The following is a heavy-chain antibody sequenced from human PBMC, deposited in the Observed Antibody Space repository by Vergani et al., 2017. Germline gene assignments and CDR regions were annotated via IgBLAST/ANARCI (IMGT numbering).Heavy chain of an antibody. CDR2: VNHVGST. V-gene: IGHV4-34*01. Sequence: QVQLQEWGAGLLKTSETLSLTCGVSGGSFSDYYWSWIRQAPGMGLEWIGEVNHVGSTNYNPSLKSRVSISVDTSKNQFSLQLTSVTAADSALYFCASIARAATRRNPPADYWGEGILFTVSS. D-gene: IGHD2/OR15-2a*01. CDR3: ASIARAATRRNPPADY. J-gene: IGHJ4*02. CDR1: GGSFSDYY.